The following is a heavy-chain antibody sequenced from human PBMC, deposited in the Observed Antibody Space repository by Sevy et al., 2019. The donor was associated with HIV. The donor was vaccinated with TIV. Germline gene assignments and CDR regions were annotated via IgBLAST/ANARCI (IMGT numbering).Heavy chain of an antibody. Sequence: GGSRRLSCAASGFTFSGSTMHWVRQASGKGLERVGRIRSKANTYATAYAASVKGRFSISRDDSKNTAYLQMNSLKTEDSAEYYGSRQVVAVAGDYFDYWGQGPLVTVSS. D-gene: IGHD6-19*01. CDR3: SRQVVAVAGDYFDY. CDR2: IRSKANTYAT. CDR1: GFTFSGST. J-gene: IGHJ4*02. V-gene: IGHV3-73*01.